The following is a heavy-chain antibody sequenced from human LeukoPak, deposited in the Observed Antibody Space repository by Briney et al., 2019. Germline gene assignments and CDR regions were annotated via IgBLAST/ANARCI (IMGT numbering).Heavy chain of an antibody. CDR3: ARDGGGNRNFDY. Sequence: NPSETLPLTCDVSGASMVGYYWSWIRQSAGGGLEWIGRVHNSGSTNYHPSLRSRVTLSQDVSKSQFYLRLTSVTAADTAVYYCARDGGGNRNFDYWGQGTLVTVSS. CDR1: GASMVGYY. J-gene: IGHJ4*02. V-gene: IGHV4-4*07. CDR2: VHNSGST. D-gene: IGHD4-23*01.